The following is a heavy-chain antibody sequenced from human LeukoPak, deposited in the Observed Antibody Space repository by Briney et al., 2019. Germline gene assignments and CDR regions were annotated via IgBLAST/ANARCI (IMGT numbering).Heavy chain of an antibody. J-gene: IGHJ4*02. CDR1: GFTFSSYW. Sequence: GGSLRLSCAASGFTFSSYWMHWVRHAPGKGLVWVSRINSDGSSTSYADSVKGRFTISRDNAKNTLYLQMNSLRAEDTAVYYCARATGWKDSDYYSDYWGQGTLVTVSS. D-gene: IGHD1-1*01. CDR3: ARATGWKDSDYYSDY. CDR2: INSDGSST. V-gene: IGHV3-74*01.